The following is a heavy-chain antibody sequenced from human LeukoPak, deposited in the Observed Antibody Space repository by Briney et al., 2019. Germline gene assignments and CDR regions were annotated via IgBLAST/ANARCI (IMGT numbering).Heavy chain of an antibody. CDR3: ARDGMATITPNDYYYYMDV. CDR1: GFTFSSYG. J-gene: IGHJ6*03. Sequence: QTGGSLRLSCAASGFTFSSYGMHWVRQAPGKRLEWVAFIRYDGSNKYYADSVKGRFTISRDNAKNSLYLQMNSLRAEDTAVYYCARDGMATITPNDYYYYMDVWGKGTTVTVSS. V-gene: IGHV3-30*02. D-gene: IGHD5-24*01. CDR2: IRYDGSNK.